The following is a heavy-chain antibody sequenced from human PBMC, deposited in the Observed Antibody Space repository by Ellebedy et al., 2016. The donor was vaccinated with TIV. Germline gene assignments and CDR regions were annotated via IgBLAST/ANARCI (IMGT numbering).Heavy chain of an antibody. CDR2: IYHSGST. Sequence: SETLSLXXAVSGGSISSSNWWTWVRPPPGKGLQWIGEIYHSGSTNYNPSLKNRVSMSLDNSRNQFSLNLTSVTAADTAVYYCARAEISGDYDDWGQGTLVTVSS. CDR1: GGSISSSNW. J-gene: IGHJ4*02. V-gene: IGHV4-4*02. CDR3: ARAEISGDYDD. D-gene: IGHD7-27*01.